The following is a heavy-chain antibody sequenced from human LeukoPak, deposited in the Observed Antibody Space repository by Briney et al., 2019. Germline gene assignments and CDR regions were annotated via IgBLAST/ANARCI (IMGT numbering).Heavy chain of an antibody. D-gene: IGHD5-18*01. CDR1: GDSLSSYY. CDR2: IYTSGST. CDR3: ARHVGYGNNWFDP. Sequence: SETLSLTCSVSGDSLSSYYWSWIRQPAGKGLEWIGRIYTSGSTNYNPSLKSRVTMSVDTSRNQFSLILISVTAADTAVYYCARHVGYGNNWFDPWGQGTLVTVSS. J-gene: IGHJ5*02. V-gene: IGHV4-4*07.